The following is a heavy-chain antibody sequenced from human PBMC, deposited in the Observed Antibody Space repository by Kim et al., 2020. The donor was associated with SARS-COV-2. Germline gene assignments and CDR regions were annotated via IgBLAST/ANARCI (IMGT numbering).Heavy chain of an antibody. CDR3: AKDCDSSGYYYVKWFDY. CDR2: ISGSGGST. D-gene: IGHD3-22*01. Sequence: GGSLRLSCAASGFTFSSYAMSWVRQAPGKGLEWVSAISGSGGSTYYADSVKGRFTISRDNSKNTLYLQMNSLRAEDTAVYYCAKDCDSSGYYYVKWFDYWGQGTLVTVSS. V-gene: IGHV3-23*01. J-gene: IGHJ4*02. CDR1: GFTFSSYA.